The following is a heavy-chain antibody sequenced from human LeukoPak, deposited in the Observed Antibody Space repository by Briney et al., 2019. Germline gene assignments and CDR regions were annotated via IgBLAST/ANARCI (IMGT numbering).Heavy chain of an antibody. V-gene: IGHV3-53*01. D-gene: IGHD3-3*01. Sequence: GGSLRLSCAASGLSVSSHYMSWVRQAPGKGLEWVSVIHSVGSTDYADSVKGRFTISRDNPKNRVDLQVNSLRAEDTAVYYCASSRIFGNAMDVWGQGTTVTVSS. J-gene: IGHJ6*02. CDR2: IHSVGST. CDR1: GLSVSSHY. CDR3: ASSRIFGNAMDV.